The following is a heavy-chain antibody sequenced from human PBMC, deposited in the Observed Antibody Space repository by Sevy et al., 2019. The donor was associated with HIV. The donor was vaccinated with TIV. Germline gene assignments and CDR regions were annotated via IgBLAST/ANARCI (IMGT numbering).Heavy chain of an antibody. Sequence: GGSLRLSCTASGLPFSSNSMNWVRQAAVRGLEWVSYVSGSGDTIYYADSVKGRFTISRDNGKNSLYLQMNSLRAEDTAMYYCASDVLRFLEWPKGAFDIWGQGTMVTVSS. J-gene: IGHJ3*02. CDR1: GLPFSSNS. CDR3: ASDVLRFLEWPKGAFDI. V-gene: IGHV3-48*01. D-gene: IGHD3-3*01. CDR2: VSGSGDTI.